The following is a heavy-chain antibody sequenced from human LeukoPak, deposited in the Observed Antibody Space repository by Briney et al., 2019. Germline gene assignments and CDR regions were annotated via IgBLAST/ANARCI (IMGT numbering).Heavy chain of an antibody. CDR2: INLNGGSI. CDR1: AFNFDDYG. V-gene: IGHV3-20*04. Sequence: GGSLRLSCAASAFNFDDYGMSWVRQVPGKGLEWVSGINLNGGSIGYADSVKGRFTISRDNAKNSLYLQMNSLRVEDTAFYYCARDSVVGVATWDYWGQGTLVTVSS. J-gene: IGHJ4*02. CDR3: ARDSVVGVATWDY. D-gene: IGHD2-15*01.